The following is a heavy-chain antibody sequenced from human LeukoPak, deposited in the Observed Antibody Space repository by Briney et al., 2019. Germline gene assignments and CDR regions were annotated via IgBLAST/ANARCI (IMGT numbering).Heavy chain of an antibody. CDR1: GYTFTSYG. J-gene: IGHJ6*04. Sequence: ASVKVSCKASGYTFTSYGISWVRQAPGQGLEWMGWISAYNGNTNYAQKLQGRVTMTTDTSTSTAYMELRSLRSEDTAVYYCARDGTSYYYGSGSPHYYGMDVWGKGTTVTVSS. V-gene: IGHV1-18*04. CDR3: ARDGTSYYYGSGSPHYYGMDV. CDR2: ISAYNGNT. D-gene: IGHD3-10*01.